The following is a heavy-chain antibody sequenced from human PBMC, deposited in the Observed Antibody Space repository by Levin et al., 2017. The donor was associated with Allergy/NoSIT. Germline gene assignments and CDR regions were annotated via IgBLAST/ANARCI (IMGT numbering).Heavy chain of an antibody. CDR1: GFTFSSYA. CDR3: ARGGELTPPFDY. V-gene: IGHV3-30-3*01. J-gene: IGHJ4*02. CDR2: ISYDGSNK. Sequence: GGSLRLSCAASGFTFSSYAMHWVRQAPGKGLEWVAVISYDGSNKYYADSVKGRFTISRDNSKNTLYLQMNSLRAEDTAVYYCARGGELTPPFDYWGQGTLVTVSS. D-gene: IGHD1-26*01.